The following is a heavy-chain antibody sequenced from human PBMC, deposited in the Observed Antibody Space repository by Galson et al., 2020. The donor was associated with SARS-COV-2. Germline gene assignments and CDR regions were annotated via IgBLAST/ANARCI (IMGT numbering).Heavy chain of an antibody. Sequence: GGSLRLSCAASGFTFSSYAMHWVRQAPGKGLEWVAVISYDGSNKYYADSVKGRFTISRDNSKNTLYLQMNSLRAEDTAVYYCARESLYYDSSGYDYWGQGTLVTVSS. D-gene: IGHD3-22*01. J-gene: IGHJ4*02. CDR2: ISYDGSNK. V-gene: IGHV3-30*04. CDR3: ARESLYYDSSGYDY. CDR1: GFTFSSYA.